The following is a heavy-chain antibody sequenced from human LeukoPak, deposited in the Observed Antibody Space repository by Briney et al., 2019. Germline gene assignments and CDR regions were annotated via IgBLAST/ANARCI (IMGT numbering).Heavy chain of an antibody. CDR1: GGSISSSSNY. D-gene: IGHD3-10*01. CDR2: INHSGST. CDR3: ARGEGVRGVIVSYYYYMDV. J-gene: IGHJ6*03. V-gene: IGHV4-39*07. Sequence: SETLSLTCTVSGGSISSSSNYWSWIRQPPGKGLEWIGEINHSGSTNYNPSLKSRVTISVDTSKNQFSLKLSSVTAADTAVYYCARGEGVRGVIVSYYYYMDVWGKGTTVTISS.